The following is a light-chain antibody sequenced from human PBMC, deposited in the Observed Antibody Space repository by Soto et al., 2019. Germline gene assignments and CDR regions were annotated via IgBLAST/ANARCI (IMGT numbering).Light chain of an antibody. V-gene: IGKV1-5*03. CDR3: HQYKT. CDR2: KAT. Sequence: DIQMTQSPSTLSASVGDRVTITCRASQSISSWLAWYQQKPGKAPKLLIYKATSLESGVPSRFSVSGSGTEFTLTISSLQHDYFENYYCHQYKTFGPGTKVDIK. CDR1: QSISSW. J-gene: IGKJ3*01.